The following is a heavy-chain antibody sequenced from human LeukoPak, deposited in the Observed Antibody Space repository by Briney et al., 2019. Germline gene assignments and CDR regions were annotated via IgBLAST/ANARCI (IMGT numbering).Heavy chain of an antibody. Sequence: SETLSLTCTVSGGSISSYYWSWIRQPPGKGLEWIGYIYYSGSTNYNPSLKSRVTISVDTSKNQFSLKLSSVTAADTAVYYCARGIEMATTGGYFDYWGQGTLVTVSS. V-gene: IGHV4-59*01. J-gene: IGHJ4*02. CDR3: ARGIEMATTGGYFDY. CDR1: GGSISSYY. D-gene: IGHD5-24*01. CDR2: IYYSGST.